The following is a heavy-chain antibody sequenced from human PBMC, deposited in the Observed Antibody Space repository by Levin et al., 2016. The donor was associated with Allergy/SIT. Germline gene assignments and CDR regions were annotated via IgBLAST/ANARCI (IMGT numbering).Heavy chain of an antibody. J-gene: IGHJ4*02. Sequence: SETLSLTCTVSGGSISSGSYYWSWIRQPAGKGLEWIGRIYTSGSTNYNPSLKSRVTISVDTSKNQFSLKLSSVTAADTAVYYCARVHDYGDYSGPPDYWGQGTLVTVSS. CDR3: ARVHDYGDYSGPPDY. V-gene: IGHV4-61*02. D-gene: IGHD4-17*01. CDR2: IYTSGST. CDR1: GGSISSGSYY.